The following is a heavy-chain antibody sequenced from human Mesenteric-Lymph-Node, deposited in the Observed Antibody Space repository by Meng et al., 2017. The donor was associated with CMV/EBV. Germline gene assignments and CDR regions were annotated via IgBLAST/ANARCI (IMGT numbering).Heavy chain of an antibody. CDR3: ANVHCSSISCTSFDP. V-gene: IGHV3-66*02. CDR2: IYVGDST. D-gene: IGHD2-2*01. Sequence: GGSLRLSCAASGFTVSSNYMTWVRQAPGKGLEWLSIIYVGDSTSYADSVKGRFTISRDNTKNTLYLQMNSLRPEDTAVYYCANVHCSSISCTSFDPWGQGALVTVSS. CDR1: GFTVSSNY. J-gene: IGHJ5*02.